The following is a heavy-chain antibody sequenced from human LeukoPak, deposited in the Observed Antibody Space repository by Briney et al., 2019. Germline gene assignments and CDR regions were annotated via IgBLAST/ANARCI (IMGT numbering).Heavy chain of an antibody. V-gene: IGHV3-66*01. J-gene: IGHJ3*02. CDR2: IYSGGST. D-gene: IGHD6-19*01. Sequence: PGGSLRLSCAASGFTVSSNYMSWVRQAPGKGLEWVSVIYSGGSTYYADSVKGRFTISRDNSKSTLYLQMNSLRAEDTAVYYCARESSGWYTSAFDIWGQGTMVTVSS. CDR3: ARESSGWYTSAFDI. CDR1: GFTVSSNY.